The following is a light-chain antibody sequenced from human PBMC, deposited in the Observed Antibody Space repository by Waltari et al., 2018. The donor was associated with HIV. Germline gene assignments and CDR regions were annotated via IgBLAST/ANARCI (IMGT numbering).Light chain of an antibody. Sequence: EILMTQPPATLSVSPGERATLSCRASQSGSSNLAWYQQKPGQAPRLLIYGASTRATGIPARFSGSGSGTEFTLTISSLQSEDFAVYYCQQYNNWPPLTFGGGTKVEIK. J-gene: IGKJ4*01. CDR2: GAS. CDR1: QSGSSN. CDR3: QQYNNWPPLT. V-gene: IGKV3-15*01.